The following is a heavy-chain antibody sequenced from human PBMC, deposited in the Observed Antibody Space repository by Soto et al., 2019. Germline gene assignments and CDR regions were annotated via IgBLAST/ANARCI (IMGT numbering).Heavy chain of an antibody. CDR2: ISSSSSYI. CDR1: GFTFSSYS. J-gene: IGHJ3*02. Sequence: VGSLRLSCAASGFTFSSYSMNWVRQAPGKGLEWVSSISSSSSYIYYADSVKGRFTISRDNAKNSLYLQMNSLRAEDTAVSYCARRMGLYYYDGHAFDICGQGTMLTVSS. V-gene: IGHV3-21*01. D-gene: IGHD3-22*01. CDR3: ARRMGLYYYDGHAFDI.